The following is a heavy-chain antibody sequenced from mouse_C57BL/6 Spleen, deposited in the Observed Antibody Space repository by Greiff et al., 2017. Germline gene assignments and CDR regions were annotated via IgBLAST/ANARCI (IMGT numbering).Heavy chain of an antibody. CDR2: ISDGGSYT. CDR3: ARDLYDPAFDY. CDR1: GFTFSSYA. D-gene: IGHD2-3*01. Sequence: DVHLVESGGGLVKPGGSLKLSCAASGFTFSSYAMSWVRQTPEKRLEWVATISDGGSYTYYPDNVKGRFTISRDNAKNNLYLQMSHLKSEDTAMYYCARDLYDPAFDYWGQGTTLTVSS. V-gene: IGHV5-4*01. J-gene: IGHJ2*01.